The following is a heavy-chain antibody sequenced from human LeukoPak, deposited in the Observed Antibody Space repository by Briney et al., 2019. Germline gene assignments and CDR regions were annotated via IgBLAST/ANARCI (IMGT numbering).Heavy chain of an antibody. V-gene: IGHV1-69*05. Sequence: ASVKVSCKASGGTFSKYAISWVRQAPGQGLEWMGGIIPMFGTANYAQKFQGRVTLTTDESTTTAYMELSSLRFEDTAVYYCARTHTSTWLDALHIWGQGTMVTVSS. CDR2: IIPMFGTA. D-gene: IGHD6-13*01. CDR3: ARTHTSTWLDALHI. CDR1: GGTFSKYA. J-gene: IGHJ3*02.